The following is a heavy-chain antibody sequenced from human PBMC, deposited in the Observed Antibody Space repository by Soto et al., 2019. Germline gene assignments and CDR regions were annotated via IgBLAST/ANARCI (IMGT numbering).Heavy chain of an antibody. V-gene: IGHV1-3*01. J-gene: IGHJ4*02. CDR3: AKDRGIGKTGTTGPYDS. CDR2: INAGTGNT. Sequence: GASVKVSCKASGFTFSSSVIHWVRQAPGQSLEWMGWINAGTGNTKFSDNFQGKVTFARDTSASTVSMELSSLRSEDTAVYYCAKDRGIGKTGTTGPYDSWGQGTLVTVSS. D-gene: IGHD1-7*01. CDR1: GFTFSSSV.